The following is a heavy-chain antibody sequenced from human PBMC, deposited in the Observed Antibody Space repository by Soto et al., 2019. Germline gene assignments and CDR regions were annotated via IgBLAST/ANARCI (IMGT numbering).Heavy chain of an antibody. Sequence: EVQLLESGGGLVQPGGSLRLSCAASGFTFSSYAMSWVRQAPGKGLEWVSAISGSGGSTYYADSVKGRFTISRDNSKNTLYRQRNSLRAEDTAVYYCAKVHPGHIVVVVAATPEFDYWGQGTLVTVSS. CDR2: ISGSGGST. J-gene: IGHJ4*02. V-gene: IGHV3-23*01. CDR3: AKVHPGHIVVVVAATPEFDY. CDR1: GFTFSSYA. D-gene: IGHD2-15*01.